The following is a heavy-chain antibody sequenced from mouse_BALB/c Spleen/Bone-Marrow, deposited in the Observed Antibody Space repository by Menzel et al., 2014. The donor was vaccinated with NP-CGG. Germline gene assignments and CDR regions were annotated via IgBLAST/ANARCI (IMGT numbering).Heavy chain of an antibody. Sequence: VQLQQPGAELVKPGASVKLSCTASGFNIKDTYMHWVKQRPEQGLKWIGRIDPANGNTKCDPKLQGKATITADTSSNTAYLQLSSLTSEDTAVYYCARGGTTATWYFDVWGAGTTVTVSS. CDR2: IDPANGNT. CDR1: GFNIKDTY. J-gene: IGHJ1*01. CDR3: ARGGTTATWYFDV. V-gene: IGHV14-3*02. D-gene: IGHD1-2*01.